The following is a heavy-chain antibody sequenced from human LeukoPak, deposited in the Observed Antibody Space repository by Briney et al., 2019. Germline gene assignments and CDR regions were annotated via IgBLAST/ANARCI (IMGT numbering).Heavy chain of an antibody. V-gene: IGHV1-2*06. CDR2: INPNSGGT. J-gene: IGHJ4*02. Sequence: ASVKVSCKASGYTFTGYYMHWVRQAPGQGLEWMGRINPNSGGTNYAQKFQGRVTMTRGTSISTAYMELSRLRSDDTAVYYCARAYDSSGYYYAYWGQGTLVTVSS. CDR3: ARAYDSSGYYYAY. CDR1: GYTFTGYY. D-gene: IGHD3-22*01.